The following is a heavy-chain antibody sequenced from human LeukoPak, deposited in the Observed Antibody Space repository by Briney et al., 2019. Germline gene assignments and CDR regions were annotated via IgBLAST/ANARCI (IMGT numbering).Heavy chain of an antibody. CDR1: GGSISSYY. CDR3: ARRTLWFGEFYDY. Sequence: SETLSLTCTVSGGSISSYYWSWIQQPPGKGLEWIGYIYYSGSTNYNPSLKSRVTISVDTSKNQFSLKLSSVTAADTAVYYCARRTLWFGEFYDYWGQGTLVTVSS. V-gene: IGHV4-59*08. CDR2: IYYSGST. J-gene: IGHJ4*02. D-gene: IGHD3-10*01.